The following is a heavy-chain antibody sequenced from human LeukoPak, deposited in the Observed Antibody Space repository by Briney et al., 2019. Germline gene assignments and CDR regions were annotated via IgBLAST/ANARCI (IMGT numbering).Heavy chain of an antibody. V-gene: IGHV4-38-2*02. J-gene: IGHJ4*02. CDR2: IHYSKIT. CDR1: GYSISSGFY. CDR3: ARLMVRGAIRRGGRVDY. Sequence: SETLSLTCTVSGYSISSGFYWGWIRQSPGKGLDWIGSIHYSKITFYNPSLKSRVTMSLDTSKNRFSLNLNSVTAADTAVYYCARLMVRGAIRRGGRVDYWGQGTLVTVSS. D-gene: IGHD3-10*01.